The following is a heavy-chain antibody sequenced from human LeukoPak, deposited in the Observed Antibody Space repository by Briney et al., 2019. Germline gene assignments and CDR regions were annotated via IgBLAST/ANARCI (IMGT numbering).Heavy chain of an antibody. V-gene: IGHV3-33*01. Sequence: PGRSLRLSCAASGFTFSNYGMHWVRQAPGKGLEWVAVIWYDGSNKYYADSVKGRFTISRDNSKNTLYLQMNSLRAEDTAVYYCARPGAAVAGTAFNYWGQGTLVTVSS. J-gene: IGHJ4*02. D-gene: IGHD6-13*01. CDR3: ARPGAAVAGTAFNY. CDR2: IWYDGSNK. CDR1: GFTFSNYG.